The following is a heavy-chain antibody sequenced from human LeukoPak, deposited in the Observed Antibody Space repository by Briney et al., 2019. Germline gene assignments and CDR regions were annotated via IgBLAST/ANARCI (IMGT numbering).Heavy chain of an antibody. D-gene: IGHD3-3*01. J-gene: IGHJ4*02. CDR1: GFIFSSYA. CDR3: AKVFGSNSWFKIDC. V-gene: IGHV3-23*01. CDR2: ISGSGDST. Sequence: PGGSLRLSCAASGFIFSSYALSWVRQAPGKGLEWVSGISGSGDSTHYADSVKGRFTSSRDNSKKNLYLQMNSVRAEDTALYYCAKVFGSNSWFKIDCWGQGTLVTVSS.